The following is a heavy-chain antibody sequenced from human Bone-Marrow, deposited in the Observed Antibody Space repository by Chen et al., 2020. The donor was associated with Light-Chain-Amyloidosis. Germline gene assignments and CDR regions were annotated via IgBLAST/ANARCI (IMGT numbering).Heavy chain of an antibody. CDR1: GGSLSSSTYY. CDR2: IYYSGST. Sequence: QLQLQESGPGLVKPSETLSLTCTVSGGSLSSSTYYWGWIRQPPGKGLEWIGTIYYSGSTYYNPSLKSRVTISIDTSKNQFSLNLSSVTAADTAVYYCAGHSGYHYFDNWGQGTPVTVSS. CDR3: AGHSGYHYFDN. V-gene: IGHV4-39*01. J-gene: IGHJ4*02. D-gene: IGHD5-12*01.